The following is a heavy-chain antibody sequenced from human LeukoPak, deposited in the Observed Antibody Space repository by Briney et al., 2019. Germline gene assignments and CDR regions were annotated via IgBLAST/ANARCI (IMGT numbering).Heavy chain of an antibody. Sequence: TGGSLRLSCAASGFTFSSYSMNWVRQAPGKGLEWVSSISSSSSYIYYADSVKGRFTISRDNAKNSLYLQMNSLRAEDTAVYYCARVNVGWELRNYWGQGTLVTVSS. J-gene: IGHJ4*02. D-gene: IGHD1-26*01. CDR1: GFTFSSYS. CDR2: ISSSSSYI. V-gene: IGHV3-21*01. CDR3: ARVNVGWELRNY.